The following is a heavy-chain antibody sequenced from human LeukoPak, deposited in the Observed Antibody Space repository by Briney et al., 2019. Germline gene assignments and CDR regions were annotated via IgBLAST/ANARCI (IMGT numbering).Heavy chain of an antibody. Sequence: PGGSLRLSCAASGFTFSSYWMSWVRQAPGKGLEWVANIKQDGSEKYYVDSVKGRFTISRDNAKNSLYLQMNSLRAEDTAVYYCARGDTYYYDSSGYYPKMEFDYWGQGTLVTVSS. D-gene: IGHD3-22*01. V-gene: IGHV3-7*01. J-gene: IGHJ4*02. CDR3: ARGDTYYYDSSGYYPKMEFDY. CDR2: IKQDGSEK. CDR1: GFTFSSYW.